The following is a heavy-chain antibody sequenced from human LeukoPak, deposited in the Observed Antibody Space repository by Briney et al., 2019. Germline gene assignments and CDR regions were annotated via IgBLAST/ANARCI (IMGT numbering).Heavy chain of an antibody. D-gene: IGHD6-19*01. CDR1: GGSISSYY. J-gene: IGHJ4*02. CDR2: IYYSGST. V-gene: IGHV4-59*01. Sequence: SETLSLTCTVSGGSISSYYFSWIRQPPGKGLEWIGYIYYSGSTNYNPSLKSRVTISVDTSKNQFSLKLSSVTAADTAVYYCARVVMSSGWYLVYWGQGTLVTVSS. CDR3: ARVVMSSGWYLVY.